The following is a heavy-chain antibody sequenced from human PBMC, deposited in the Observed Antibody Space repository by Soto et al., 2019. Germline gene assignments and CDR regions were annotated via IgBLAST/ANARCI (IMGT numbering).Heavy chain of an antibody. D-gene: IGHD3-16*02. CDR1: GGSVSSGDYY. V-gene: IGHV4-30-4*01. J-gene: IGHJ6*02. CDR2: ISDSGST. Sequence: SETLSLTCTVSGGSVSSGDYYWSWIRQPPGKGLEWIGYISDSGSTYYNPSLKSRVTISVDTSKNQFSLKLSSVTAADTAVYYCARDNTVIRRYYYYGMDVWGQGTTVTVSS. CDR3: ARDNTVIRRYYYYGMDV.